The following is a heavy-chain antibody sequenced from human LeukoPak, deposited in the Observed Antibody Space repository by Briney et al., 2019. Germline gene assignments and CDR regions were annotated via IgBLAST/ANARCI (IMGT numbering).Heavy chain of an antibody. CDR3: ARGLNCSSTSCYLPFNY. CDR2: IIPIFGTA. D-gene: IGHD2-2*01. CDR1: GGTFSSYA. V-gene: IGHV1-69*05. Sequence: SVKVSFKASGGTFSSYAISWVRQAPGQGLEWVGGIIPIFGTANYAQKFQGRVTITTDESTSTAYMELSSLRSEDTAVYYCARGLNCSSTSCYLPFNYWGQGTLVTVSS. J-gene: IGHJ4*02.